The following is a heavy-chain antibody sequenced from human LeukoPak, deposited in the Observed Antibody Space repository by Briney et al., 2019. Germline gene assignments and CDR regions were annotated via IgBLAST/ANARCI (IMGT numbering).Heavy chain of an antibody. V-gene: IGHV3-33*01. J-gene: IGHJ6*02. Sequence: PGRSMRLSCAASGCTFSSYGMHWVRQAPGKGLEWVAVIWYDGSNKYYADSVKGRFTISRDNSKNTLYLQMNSLRAEDTAVYYCARDGGYYDLYYYYGMDVWGQGTTVTVSS. D-gene: IGHD3-22*01. CDR2: IWYDGSNK. CDR3: ARDGGYYDLYYYYGMDV. CDR1: GCTFSSYG.